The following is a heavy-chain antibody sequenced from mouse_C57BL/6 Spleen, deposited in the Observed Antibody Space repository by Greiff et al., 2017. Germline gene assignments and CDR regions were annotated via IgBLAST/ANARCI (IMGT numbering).Heavy chain of an antibody. Sequence: LVESGAELARPGASVKLSCKASGYTFTSYGISWVKQRTGQGLEWIGEIYPRSGNTYYNEKFKGKATLTADKSSSTAYMELRSLTSEDSAVYFCARGYDGYSYYFDYWGQGTTLTVSS. CDR2: IYPRSGNT. V-gene: IGHV1-81*01. CDR3: ARGYDGYSYYFDY. J-gene: IGHJ2*01. CDR1: GYTFTSYG. D-gene: IGHD2-3*01.